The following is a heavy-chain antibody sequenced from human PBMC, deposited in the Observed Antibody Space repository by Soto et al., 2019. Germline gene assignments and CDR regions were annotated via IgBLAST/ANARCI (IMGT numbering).Heavy chain of an antibody. J-gene: IGHJ4*02. Sequence: GGSLRLSCAASGFTFNNYAMRWVRQAPGKGLEWVSAISASGGSTYYADSVKGRFTISRDNSKNTLYLQMNSLRAEDTAVYFCAKGACSGGTCYGTDYWGQGTLVTVSS. CDR3: AKGACSGGTCYGTDY. D-gene: IGHD2-15*01. V-gene: IGHV3-23*01. CDR1: GFTFNNYA. CDR2: ISASGGST.